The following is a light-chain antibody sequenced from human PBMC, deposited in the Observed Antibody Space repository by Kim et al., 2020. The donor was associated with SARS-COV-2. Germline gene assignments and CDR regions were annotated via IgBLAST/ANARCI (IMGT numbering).Light chain of an antibody. V-gene: IGKV1-39*01. CDR3: QQYYSFPLT. J-gene: IGKJ4*01. CDR2: DAS. Sequence: ASIGDRVTITCRASQSIKNYLNWYQQKPGKAPKLLIYDASNLQSGVPARFSGSASGTDFTLTISSLQPEDFATYYCQQYYSFPLTFGGGTKVDIK. CDR1: QSIKNY.